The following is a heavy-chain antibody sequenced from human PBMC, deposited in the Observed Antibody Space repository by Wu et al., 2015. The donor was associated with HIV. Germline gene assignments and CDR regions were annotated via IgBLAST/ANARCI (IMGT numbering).Heavy chain of an antibody. CDR2: INPASGGT. V-gene: IGHV1-2*02. J-gene: IGHJ2*01. D-gene: IGHD2-15*01. Sequence: QVQLVQSGAEVKKPGASVKVSCKASGYSFAGQYIHWVRQAPGQGLEWMGWINPASGGTNYAQKLQGRVTMTRDTSINTAYMEISSLTFDDTAIYFCTRRGPRGSERHRAAPSISWGRGHPGH. CDR1: GYSFAGQY. CDR3: TRRGPRGSERHRAAPSIS.